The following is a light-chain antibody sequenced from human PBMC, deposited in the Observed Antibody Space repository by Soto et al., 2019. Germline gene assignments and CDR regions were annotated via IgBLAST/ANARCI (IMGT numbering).Light chain of an antibody. CDR1: QTVSRN. Sequence: IVLTQSPATLSVSPGARATLSCRASQTVSRNLAWYQQRPGQAPRLLIYAASTRATGVPARFSGSGSGTEFTLTINSLQSEDFALYYCHQYNHWPPGTFGQGTKVEIK. CDR3: HQYNHWPPGT. J-gene: IGKJ2*01. V-gene: IGKV3-15*01. CDR2: AAS.